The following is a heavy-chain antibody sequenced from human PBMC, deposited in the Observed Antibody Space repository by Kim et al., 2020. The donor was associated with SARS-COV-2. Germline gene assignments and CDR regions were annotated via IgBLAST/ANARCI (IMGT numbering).Heavy chain of an antibody. Sequence: SETLSLTCAVYGGSFSGYYWSWIRQPPGKGLEWIGEINHSGSTNYNPSLKSRVTISVDTSKNQFSLKLSSVTAADTAVYYCARGGGYCSGGSCYDYWGQGILVTVSS. J-gene: IGHJ4*02. CDR3: ARGGGYCSGGSCYDY. CDR2: INHSGST. CDR1: GGSFSGYY. D-gene: IGHD2-15*01. V-gene: IGHV4-34*01.